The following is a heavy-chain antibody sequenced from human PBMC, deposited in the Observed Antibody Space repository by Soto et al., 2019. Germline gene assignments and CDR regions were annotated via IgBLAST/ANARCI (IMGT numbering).Heavy chain of an antibody. CDR2: IGSAGDT. Sequence: EVQLVESGGGLVQPGGSLRLSCAASGFTLSGYDIHWVRQATGKGLEWVSGIGSAGDTSYEDSVKGRFTISRENAKNSLYLQMNSLRVGDTAVYYGTRKTPTNGMAVWGQGTTVTVSS. CDR1: GFTLSGYD. V-gene: IGHV3-13*01. J-gene: IGHJ6*02. CDR3: TRKTPTNGMAV.